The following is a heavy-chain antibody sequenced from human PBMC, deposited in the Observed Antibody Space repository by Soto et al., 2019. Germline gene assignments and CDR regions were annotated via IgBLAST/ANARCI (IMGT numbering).Heavy chain of an antibody. J-gene: IGHJ3*02. CDR3: AKDRGTGDYGVNAVDI. Sequence: EVQLLESGGGLVQPGGSLRLSCAASGFTFSIFAMSRVRQAPGKGLEWVSTISGRGGNTYYADSVKGRFTISRDNSKNTLNLQMNGLRGEDTAVYYCAKDRGTGDYGVNAVDIWGQGTMVTVSS. CDR2: ISGRGGNT. D-gene: IGHD7-27*01. V-gene: IGHV3-23*01. CDR1: GFTFSIFA.